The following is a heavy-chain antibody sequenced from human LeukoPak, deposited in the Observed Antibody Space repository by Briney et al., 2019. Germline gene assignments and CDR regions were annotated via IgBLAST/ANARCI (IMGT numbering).Heavy chain of an antibody. D-gene: IGHD5-24*01. CDR2: ISAYNGNT. Sequence: ASVKLSCKASSYTFTSYGISWVRQAPGQGLEWMGWISAYNGNTNYAQKLQGRVTMTTDTSTSTAYMELRSLRSDDTAVYYCARDEEDGYKDWGLWGQGTMVTVS. CDR3: ARDEEDGYKDWGL. CDR1: SYTFTSYG. V-gene: IGHV1-18*01. J-gene: IGHJ3*01.